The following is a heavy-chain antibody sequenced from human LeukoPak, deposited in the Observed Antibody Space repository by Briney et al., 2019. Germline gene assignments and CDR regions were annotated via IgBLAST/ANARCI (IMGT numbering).Heavy chain of an antibody. CDR1: GFTFSNYA. V-gene: IGHV3-23*01. CDR3: AKRLDSSSSWYYFDY. CDR2: ITYSGGNI. J-gene: IGHJ4*02. Sequence: PGGSLRLSCAASGFTFSNYAMNWVRQAPEKGLEWVSTITYSGGNIYYADSVKGRFTISRDNSKNTLYLQMNSLRAEDTALYYCAKRLDSSSSWYYFDYWGQGTLVTVSS. D-gene: IGHD6-13*01.